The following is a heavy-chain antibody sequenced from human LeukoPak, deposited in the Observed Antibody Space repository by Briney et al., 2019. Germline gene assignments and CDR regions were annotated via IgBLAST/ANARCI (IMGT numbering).Heavy chain of an antibody. CDR3: ARSSIAAPY. CDR1: GFTFSSYA. Sequence: PGRSQRLSCAASGFTFSSYAMHWVRQAPGKGLEWVAVISYDGSNKYYADSVKGRFTISRDNSKNTLYLQMNSLRAEDTAVYYCARSSIAAPYWGQGTLVTVSS. D-gene: IGHD6-6*01. V-gene: IGHV3-30-3*01. CDR2: ISYDGSNK. J-gene: IGHJ4*02.